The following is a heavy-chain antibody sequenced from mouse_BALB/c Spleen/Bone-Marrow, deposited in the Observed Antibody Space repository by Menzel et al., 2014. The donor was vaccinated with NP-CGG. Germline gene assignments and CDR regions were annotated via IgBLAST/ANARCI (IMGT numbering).Heavy chain of an antibody. Sequence: QVQLQQSGAELARPGALVKLSCKASGYTFTSYWMQWVKQRPGQGLEWIGAIYPGDGDTRYTQKFEGKATLTADKSSSTAYMQLSSLASEDSAVYYCASYYDYDGRGYWGQGTTLTVSS. CDR1: GYTFTSYW. V-gene: IGHV1-87*01. CDR2: IYPGDGDT. D-gene: IGHD2-4*01. CDR3: ASYYDYDGRGY. J-gene: IGHJ2*01.